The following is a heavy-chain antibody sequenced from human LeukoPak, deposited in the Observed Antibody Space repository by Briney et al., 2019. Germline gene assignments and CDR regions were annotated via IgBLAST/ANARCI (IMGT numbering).Heavy chain of an antibody. D-gene: IGHD3-22*01. V-gene: IGHV3-7*03. CDR3: ARGADLDASGYVDY. J-gene: IGHJ4*02. CDR2: VKQDGSEK. CDR1: GFVFSDYW. Sequence: GGSLRLSCAASGFVFSDYWMTWVRQTPRKGLEWVANVKQDGSEKDYVDSVKGRFTISRDNAKNSLYLQMNSLRAEDTGVYYCARGADLDASGYVDYWGQGTLVTVSS.